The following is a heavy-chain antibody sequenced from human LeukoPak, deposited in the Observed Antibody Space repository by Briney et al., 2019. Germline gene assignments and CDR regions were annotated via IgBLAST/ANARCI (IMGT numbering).Heavy chain of an antibody. D-gene: IGHD2-15*01. V-gene: IGHV4-59*08. CDR2: IYYSGST. CDR1: GGSISSYY. CDR3: ARHGVGVYSEFDY. Sequence: SETLSLTCTVSGGSISSYYWSWIRQPPGKGLEWIGYIYYSGSTNYNPSLKSRVTISVDTSRSQFSLKLSSVTAADTAVYYCARHGVGVYSEFDYWGQGTLVTVSS. J-gene: IGHJ4*02.